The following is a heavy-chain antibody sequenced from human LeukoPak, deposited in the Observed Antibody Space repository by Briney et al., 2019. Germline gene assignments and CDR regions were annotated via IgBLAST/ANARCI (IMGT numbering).Heavy chain of an antibody. CDR1: GGSFSGYY. CDR2: INHSGST. D-gene: IGHD1-7*01. Sequence: SETLSLTCAVYGGSFSGYYWSWLRQPPGKGLEWIGEINHSGSTNYNPSLKSRVTISVDTSKNQFSLKLSSVTAADTAVYYCARRRGITGTIENWFDTWGQGTLVTVSS. V-gene: IGHV4-34*01. J-gene: IGHJ5*02. CDR3: ARRRGITGTIENWFDT.